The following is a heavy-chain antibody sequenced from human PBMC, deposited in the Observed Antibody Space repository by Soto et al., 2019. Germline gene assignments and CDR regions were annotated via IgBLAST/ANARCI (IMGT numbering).Heavy chain of an antibody. V-gene: IGHV1-8*01. Sequence: QVQLVQSGAEVKKPGASVKVSCKASGYTFTSYNINWVRQATGQGLEWMGWMNPNSGNTGYAQKFQGRVTMTRNTSISTAYMELSSLRSEDTAVYYCVREHSSSWRFDYWGQGTLVTVSS. J-gene: IGHJ4*02. CDR2: MNPNSGNT. CDR3: VREHSSSWRFDY. D-gene: IGHD6-13*01. CDR1: GYTFTSYN.